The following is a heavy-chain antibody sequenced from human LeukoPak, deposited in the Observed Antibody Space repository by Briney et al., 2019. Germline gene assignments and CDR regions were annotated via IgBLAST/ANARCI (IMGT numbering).Heavy chain of an antibody. CDR3: ARGGPSSGPYSSGWYSPLFAEPWFDP. D-gene: IGHD6-19*01. CDR2: INHSGST. J-gene: IGHJ5*02. V-gene: IGHV4-34*01. Sequence: PSETLSLTCAVYGGSFSGYYWSWIRQPPGKGLEWIGEINHSGSTNYNPSLKSRATISVDTSKNQFSLKLSSVTAADTAVYYCARGGPSSGPYSSGWYSPLFAEPWFDPWGQGTLVTVSS. CDR1: GGSFSGYY.